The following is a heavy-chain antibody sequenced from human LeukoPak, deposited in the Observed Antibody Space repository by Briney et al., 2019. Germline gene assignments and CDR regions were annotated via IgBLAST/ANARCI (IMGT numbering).Heavy chain of an antibody. J-gene: IGHJ4*02. CDR2: IYYSGST. Sequence: SETLSLTCTVSGGSISSYYWSWIRQPPGKGLEWIGYIYYSGSTNYNPSLKSRVTISVDTSKNQFSLKLSSVTAADTAVYYCARGPWGYYDSQGYWGQGTLVTVPS. CDR3: ARGPWGYYDSQGY. D-gene: IGHD3-22*01. V-gene: IGHV4-59*01. CDR1: GGSISSYY.